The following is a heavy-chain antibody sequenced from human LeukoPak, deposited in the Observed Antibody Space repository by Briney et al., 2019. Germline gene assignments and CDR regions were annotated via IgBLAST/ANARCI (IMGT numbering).Heavy chain of an antibody. CDR2: ISSSSSYI. CDR3: ARVSGSGSYQPDY. J-gene: IGHJ4*02. V-gene: IGHV3-21*01. CDR1: GFTFSSYS. Sequence: PGGSLRLSCAASGFTFSSYSMNWVRQAPGKGLEWVSSISSSSSYIYYADSVKGRFTISRDNAKNSLYLQMNSLRAEDTAVYYCARVSGSGSYQPDYWGQGTLVTVSS. D-gene: IGHD3-10*01.